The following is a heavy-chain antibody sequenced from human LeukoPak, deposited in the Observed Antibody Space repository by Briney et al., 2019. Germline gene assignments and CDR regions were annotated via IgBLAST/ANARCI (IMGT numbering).Heavy chain of an antibody. V-gene: IGHV1-2*02. Sequence: ASVKVSCKASGYTFTSYGISWVRQAPGQGLEWMGWISPNSGGTNYAQKFQGRVTMTRDTSISTAYMELSRLRSDDTAVYYCARVGATLDYFQHWGQGTLVTVSS. CDR3: ARVGATLDYFQH. CDR1: GYTFTSYG. J-gene: IGHJ1*01. CDR2: ISPNSGGT. D-gene: IGHD1-26*01.